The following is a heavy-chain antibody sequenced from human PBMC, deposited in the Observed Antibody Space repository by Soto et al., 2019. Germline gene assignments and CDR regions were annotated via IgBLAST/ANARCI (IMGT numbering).Heavy chain of an antibody. V-gene: IGHV4-59*01. J-gene: IGHJ3*02. CDR1: GGYISYYY. Sequence: SSETLSLTCTVSGGYISYYYWSWLRQTPGKRLERNGHIYHSGSTDYNPSLKSRVTISVDTSKNQFSLELSSVSAADTAMYYCARDRGVSSAPTFEYAFDIWGQGTMVTVSS. CDR2: IYHSGST. CDR3: ARDRGVSSAPTFEYAFDI. D-gene: IGHD3-10*01.